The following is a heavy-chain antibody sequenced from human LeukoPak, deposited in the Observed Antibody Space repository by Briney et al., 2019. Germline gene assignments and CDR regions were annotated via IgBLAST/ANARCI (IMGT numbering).Heavy chain of an antibody. D-gene: IGHD6-6*01. CDR3: ARGAARPGYFQH. Sequence: SETLSLTCAVYGGSFSGYYWSWIRRPPGKGLEWIGEVNHSGSTNYNPSLKSRVTISVDTSKNQFSLRLSSVTAADTAVYYCARGAARPGYFQHWGQGTLVTVSS. CDR2: VNHSGST. CDR1: GGSFSGYY. J-gene: IGHJ1*01. V-gene: IGHV4-34*01.